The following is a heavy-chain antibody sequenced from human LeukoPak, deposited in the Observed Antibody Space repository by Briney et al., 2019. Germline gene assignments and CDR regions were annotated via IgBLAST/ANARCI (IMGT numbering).Heavy chain of an antibody. D-gene: IGHD1-26*01. V-gene: IGHV1-3*01. J-gene: IGHJ3*02. CDR2: INAGNGNT. CDR1: GYTFTSYA. Sequence: ASVKVSCKASGYTFTSYAMHWVRQAPGQRLEWMGWINAGNGNTKYSQEFQGRVTITRDTSASTAYMELRRLRSDDTAVYYCAREWADAFNIWGQGTMVTVSS. CDR3: AREWADAFNI.